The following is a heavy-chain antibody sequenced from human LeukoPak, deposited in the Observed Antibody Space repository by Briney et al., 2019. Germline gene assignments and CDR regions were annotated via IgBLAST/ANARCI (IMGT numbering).Heavy chain of an antibody. J-gene: IGHJ4*02. D-gene: IGHD3-22*01. CDR3: ARAYPTYYYDSSGYYFDY. Sequence: ASVKVSCKASGYIFTGYFIHWVRQAPGQGLEWLGLINSNTGVTNYAQKFQGRVTMTRDTSITTAYMELTSLRSDDTAVYYCARAYPTYYYDSSGYYFDYWGQGTLVTVSS. V-gene: IGHV1-2*02. CDR1: GYIFTGYF. CDR2: INSNTGVT.